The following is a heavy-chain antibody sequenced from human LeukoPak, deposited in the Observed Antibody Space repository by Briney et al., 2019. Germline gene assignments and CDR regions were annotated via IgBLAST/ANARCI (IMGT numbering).Heavy chain of an antibody. CDR2: IGYGDTHT. Sequence: GGSLRVSCATSRFSFTDRAISWVRQAPGKGLEWVSGIGYGDTHTYYADSVRGRFTISRDHSMNMVYLEMNNLRDEDTARYYCAKDWRSGNYFDYWGQGTLVTVSS. J-gene: IGHJ4*02. D-gene: IGHD1-14*01. CDR1: RFSFTDRA. V-gene: IGHV3-23*01. CDR3: AKDWRSGNYFDY.